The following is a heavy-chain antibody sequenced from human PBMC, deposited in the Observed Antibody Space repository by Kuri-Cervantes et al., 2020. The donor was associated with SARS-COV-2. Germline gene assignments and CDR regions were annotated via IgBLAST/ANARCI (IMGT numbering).Heavy chain of an antibody. V-gene: IGHV4-39*01. CDR3: ARPGGFLDV. D-gene: IGHD4-23*01. J-gene: IGHJ6*04. CDR1: GGSISSSSYY. CDR2: IYYSGST. Sequence: GSLRLSCTVSGGSISSSSYYWGWIRQPPGKGLEWIGSIYYSGSTYYNPSLKSRVTISVDTSKNQFSLKLSSVTAADTAMYYCARPGGFLDVWGKGTTVTVSS.